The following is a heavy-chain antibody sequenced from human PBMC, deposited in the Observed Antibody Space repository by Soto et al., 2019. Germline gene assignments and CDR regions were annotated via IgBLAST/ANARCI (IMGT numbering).Heavy chain of an antibody. CDR2: ISYEVSNT. CDR1: GFTFSSYS. CDR3: ARVTSENNLHDFSGLDF. D-gene: IGHD1-1*01. J-gene: IGHJ6*02. V-gene: IGHV3-30*03. Sequence: GGSLRLSCAASGFTFSSYSMNWGRQAPGKGLERVGLISYEVSNTYYADSESGRLTTSRDNVNNTPYMQMNTPSPEDTGVKYCARVTSENNLHDFSGLDFWGQGTSVTVSS.